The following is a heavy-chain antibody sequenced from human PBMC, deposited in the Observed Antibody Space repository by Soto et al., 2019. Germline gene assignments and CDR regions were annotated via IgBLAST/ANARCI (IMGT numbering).Heavy chain of an antibody. CDR3: ARAKIPVYAKYYYYGTDV. Sequence: SVKVSCKASGGTFSSYAISWVRQAPGQGLEWMGGIIPIFGTANYAQKFQGGVTITADESTSTAYMELSSLRSEDTAVYYCARAKIPVYAKYYYYGTDVWGQGTTATAS. CDR2: IIPIFGTA. J-gene: IGHJ6*02. CDR1: GGTFSSYA. D-gene: IGHD2-8*01. V-gene: IGHV1-69*13.